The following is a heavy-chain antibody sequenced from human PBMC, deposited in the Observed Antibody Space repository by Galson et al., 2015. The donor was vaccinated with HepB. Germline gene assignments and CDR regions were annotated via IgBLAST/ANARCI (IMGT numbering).Heavy chain of an antibody. D-gene: IGHD3-22*01. J-gene: IGHJ4*02. V-gene: IGHV3-23*01. CDR2: ISGSGGST. CDR1: GFTFSSYA. CDR3: ANSYYYDSSGYIAVDY. Sequence: SLRLSCAASGFTFSSYATSWVRQAPGKGLEWVSAISGSGGSTYYADSVKGRFTISRDNSKNTLYLQMNSLRAEDTAVYYCANSYYYDSSGYIAVDYWGQGTLVTVSS.